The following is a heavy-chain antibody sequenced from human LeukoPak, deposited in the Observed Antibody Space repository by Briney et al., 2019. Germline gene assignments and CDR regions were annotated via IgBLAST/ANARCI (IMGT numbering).Heavy chain of an antibody. Sequence: PGGSLRLSCAASGFTFSSYGMHWVRQAPGKGLEWVAVISFDATNKYYADSVKGRFTISRDNSKNTLYLQINSLRAEDTAVYYCAKGGSDTTYGHVDYWGQGTLVTVSS. J-gene: IGHJ4*02. CDR2: ISFDATNK. V-gene: IGHV3-30*18. D-gene: IGHD2-21*01. CDR1: GFTFSSYG. CDR3: AKGGSDTTYGHVDY.